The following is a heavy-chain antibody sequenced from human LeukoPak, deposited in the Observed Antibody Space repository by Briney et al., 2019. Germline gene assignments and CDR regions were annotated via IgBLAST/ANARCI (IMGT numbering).Heavy chain of an antibody. D-gene: IGHD3-22*01. CDR1: GFTFDDYA. CDR2: ISGDGGST. Sequence: GGSLRLSYAASGFTFDDYAMHWVRQAPGKGLEWVSLISGDGGSTYYADSVKGQFTISRDNSKNSLYLQMNSLRTEDTALYYCAKAVKAYYYHGMDVWGQGTTVTVSS. CDR3: AKAVKAYYYHGMDV. V-gene: IGHV3-43*02. J-gene: IGHJ6*02.